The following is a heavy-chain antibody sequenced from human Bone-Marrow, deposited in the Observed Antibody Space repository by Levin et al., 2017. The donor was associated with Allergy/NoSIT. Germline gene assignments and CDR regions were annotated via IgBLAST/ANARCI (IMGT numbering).Heavy chain of an antibody. Sequence: GGSLRLSCKVSGASLTELSMHWVRQAPGKGLEWMGGFDSEDGETIYAQHLQGRVTMTEDTSTHTAYMEVSSLRSDDTAMYYCATTGPNHRDAFDVWGQGTMVTVSS. CDR2: FDSEDGET. J-gene: IGHJ3*01. D-gene: IGHD1-1*01. V-gene: IGHV1-24*01. CDR3: ATTGPNHRDAFDV. CDR1: GASLTELS.